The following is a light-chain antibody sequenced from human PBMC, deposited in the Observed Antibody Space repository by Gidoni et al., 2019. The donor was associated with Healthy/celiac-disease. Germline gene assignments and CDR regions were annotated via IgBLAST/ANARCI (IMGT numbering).Light chain of an antibody. V-gene: IGKV4-1*01. CDR1: QSVLYSSNNKNY. Sequence: DIVITQSPYSLAVSLGERATINLKPSQSVLYSSNNKNYLAWYQQKPGQPPKLLIYWASTRESGVPDRFSGSGSGTDFTLTISSLQAEDVAVYYCQQYYSTPPAWTFGQGTKVEIK. CDR3: QQYYSTPPAWT. CDR2: WAS. J-gene: IGKJ1*01.